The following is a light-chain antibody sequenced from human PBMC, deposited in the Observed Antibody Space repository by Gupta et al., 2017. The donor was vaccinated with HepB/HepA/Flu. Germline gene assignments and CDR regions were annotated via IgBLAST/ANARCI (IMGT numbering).Light chain of an antibody. CDR3: ETWDDSLSGWV. J-gene: IGLJ3*02. Sequence: QYVLAQPPSASGTPGQRVTISCSGRTSNIGTNTVTWYQQLPGAAPKLLIYRNNQRPSGVPDRFSASKSGTSASLDITGLQSEDEADYYWETWDDSLSGWVFGGGIKLTVL. CDR1: TSNIGTNT. V-gene: IGLV1-44*01. CDR2: RNN.